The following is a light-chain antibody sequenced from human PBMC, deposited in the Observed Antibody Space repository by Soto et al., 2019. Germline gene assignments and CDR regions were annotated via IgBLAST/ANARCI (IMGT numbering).Light chain of an antibody. CDR1: SRDVGGYNY. CDR3: SSYAGSSNV. V-gene: IGLV2-8*01. CDR2: EVN. Sequence: QSALTQPPSASGSPGRSVAISSTGTSRDVGGYNYVSWYQQHPGKAPKLMIYEVNKRPSGVPDRFSGSKSGNTASLTVSGLQAEDEADYYCSSYAGSSNVFGTGTKVTVL. J-gene: IGLJ1*01.